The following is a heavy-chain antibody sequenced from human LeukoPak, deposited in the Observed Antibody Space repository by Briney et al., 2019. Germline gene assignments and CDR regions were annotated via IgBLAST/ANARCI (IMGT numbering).Heavy chain of an antibody. CDR1: GDSISNSAYH. J-gene: IGHJ6*02. Sequence: SETLSLTCTVSGDSISNSAYHWVWIRQPPGKGLEWIGTITNTGNTYSNPSLKSRVTISIDTSKTQISLKLTSVTAAGTAVFYCARKTPGTSVDVWGQGTPVTVSS. CDR2: ITNTGNT. CDR3: ARKTPGTSVDV. D-gene: IGHD3-10*01. V-gene: IGHV4-39*01.